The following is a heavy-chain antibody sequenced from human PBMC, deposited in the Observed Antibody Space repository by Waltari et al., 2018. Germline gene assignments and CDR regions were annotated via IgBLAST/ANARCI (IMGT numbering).Heavy chain of an antibody. CDR1: GFTFSSYG. V-gene: IGHV3-33*01. CDR3: ARASDLYYYMDV. D-gene: IGHD1-26*01. Sequence: QVQLVDSGGGVVQPGRSLRLSCAASGFTFSSYGMHWVRQAPGKGLGWVAVIWYEGSNKYYADAVKGRFTISRDNSKNTLYLQMNSLRAEDTAVYYCARASDLYYYMDVWGKGTTVTVSS. CDR2: IWYEGSNK. J-gene: IGHJ6*03.